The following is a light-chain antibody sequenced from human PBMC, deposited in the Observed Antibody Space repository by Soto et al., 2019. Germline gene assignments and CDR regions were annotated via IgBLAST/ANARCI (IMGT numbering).Light chain of an antibody. Sequence: DIQMTQSPSTLSASVGDSVTITCRASQSINFYLAWYQQKTGKAPKVLIWNAYTLESGVPSRFSGSGSGTEFALTISSLQPDDFATYYCQQYNSYSTWTFGQGTKVDIK. CDR2: NAY. CDR3: QQYNSYSTWT. V-gene: IGKV1-5*01. CDR1: QSINFY. J-gene: IGKJ1*01.